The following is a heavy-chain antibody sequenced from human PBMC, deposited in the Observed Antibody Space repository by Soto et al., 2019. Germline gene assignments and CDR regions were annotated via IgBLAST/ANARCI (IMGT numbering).Heavy chain of an antibody. CDR1: GGSISSSIYY. V-gene: IGHV4-39*01. CDR2: IYYSGST. CDR3: ATNYAYYYYYGMDV. J-gene: IGHJ6*02. D-gene: IGHD4-4*01. Sequence: SSETLSLTCTVSGGSISSSIYYWGWIRQPPGKGLEWIGSIYYSGSTYYNPSLKSQVTISVDTSKNQFSLKLSSVTAADTAVYYCATNYAYYYYYGMDVWGQGTTVTVSS.